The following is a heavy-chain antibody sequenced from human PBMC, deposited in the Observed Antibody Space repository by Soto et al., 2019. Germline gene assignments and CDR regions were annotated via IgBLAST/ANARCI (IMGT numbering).Heavy chain of an antibody. CDR2: INHSGSS. Sequence: SATLSLTCAVYGGSFSGYYWRCIRQPPGKGLEWIVEINHSGSSNYNPSLKSRVTISVDTAKNQFCLKLSSVTAEDTAVYYCARGGRRVVTAPNWLDPWGQGTLVTVSS. CDR3: ARGGRRVVTAPNWLDP. V-gene: IGHV4-34*01. D-gene: IGHD2-21*02. J-gene: IGHJ5*02. CDR1: GGSFSGYY.